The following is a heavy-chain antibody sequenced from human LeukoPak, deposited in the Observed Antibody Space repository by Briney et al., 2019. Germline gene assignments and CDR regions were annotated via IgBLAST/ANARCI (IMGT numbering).Heavy chain of an antibody. CDR1: GFTVSSNY. CDR3: ARESTTSRYYYYYGMDV. D-gene: IGHD2/OR15-2a*01. CDR2: IYSGGST. J-gene: IGHJ6*02. V-gene: IGHV3-66*01. Sequence: GGSLRLSCAASGFTVSSNYMSWVRQAPGKGLEWVPVIYSGGSTYYADSVKGRFTISRDNSKNTLYLQMNSLRAEDTAVYYCARESTTSRYYYYYGMDVWGQGTTVTVSS.